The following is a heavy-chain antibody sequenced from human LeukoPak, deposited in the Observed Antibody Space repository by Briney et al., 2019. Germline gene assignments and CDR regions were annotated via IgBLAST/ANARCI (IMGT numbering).Heavy chain of an antibody. J-gene: IGHJ3*02. CDR2: ISSSSSYI. CDR3: ARDRGGSFYDAFDI. V-gene: IGHV3-21*01. D-gene: IGHD2-15*01. CDR1: GFTFSSYS. Sequence: PGGSLRLSCAASGFTFSSYSMNWVRQAPGKGLEWVSSISSSSSYIYYADSVKGRFTISRGNAKNSLYLQMNSLRAEDTAVYYCARDRGGSFYDAFDIWGQGTMVTVSS.